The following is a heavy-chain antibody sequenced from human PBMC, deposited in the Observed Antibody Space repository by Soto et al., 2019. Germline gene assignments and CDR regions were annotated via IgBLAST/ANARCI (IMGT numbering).Heavy chain of an antibody. D-gene: IGHD4-17*01. CDR3: AYGPFYGMDV. J-gene: IGHJ6*02. Sequence: GSTNYNPSLKSRVTISLNTSKKQFSLKLSSVTAADTAVYYCAYGPFYGMDVWGQGTTVTVSS. V-gene: IGHV4-59*01. CDR2: GST.